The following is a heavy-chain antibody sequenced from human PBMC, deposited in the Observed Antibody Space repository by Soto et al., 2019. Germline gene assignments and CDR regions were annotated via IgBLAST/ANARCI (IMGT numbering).Heavy chain of an antibody. CDR3: AKDFPQYEAVPAPFDY. V-gene: IGHV3-30*18. Sequence: QVQLVESGGAVVQPGRSLRLSFAASGFTFSTYGMHWVRQAPGKGLEWVALISYDGTNTYYAGSVKGRFTISRDNSKYNLYLHMNSLRAEDTAVYYCAKDFPQYEAVPAPFDYWGQGTLVTVSS. J-gene: IGHJ4*02. D-gene: IGHD2-2*01. CDR2: ISYDGTNT. CDR1: GFTFSTYG.